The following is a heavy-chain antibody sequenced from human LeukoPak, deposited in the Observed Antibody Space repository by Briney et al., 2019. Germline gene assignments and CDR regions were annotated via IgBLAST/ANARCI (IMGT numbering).Heavy chain of an antibody. CDR3: ARDFRREFFDY. J-gene: IGHJ4*02. CDR2: IKQDGSEK. Sequence: GGSLRLSCAASGFTFSSYWMSWVRQAPGKGLEWVANIKQDGSEKYYVDSVKGRFTISRENAKNSLYLQMNSLRAEDTAVYYCARDFRREFFDYWGQGTLVTVSS. V-gene: IGHV3-7*01. D-gene: IGHD3-10*01. CDR1: GFTFSSYW.